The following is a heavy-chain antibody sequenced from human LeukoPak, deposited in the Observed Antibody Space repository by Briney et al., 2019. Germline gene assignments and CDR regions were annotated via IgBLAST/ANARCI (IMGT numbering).Heavy chain of an antibody. J-gene: IGHJ4*02. CDR3: ATPWGGVYGYNTH. CDR2: ISGSGGST. Sequence: GGSLGLSCAASGFTFSSSAMSWIRQAPGKGLEWVSAISGSGGSTFDADSVKGRFTISRDNSKNTLYLQMNGLRAEDTAVYYCATPWGGVYGYNTHWGQGTLVTVSS. V-gene: IGHV3-23*01. CDR1: GFTFSSSA. D-gene: IGHD5-24*01.